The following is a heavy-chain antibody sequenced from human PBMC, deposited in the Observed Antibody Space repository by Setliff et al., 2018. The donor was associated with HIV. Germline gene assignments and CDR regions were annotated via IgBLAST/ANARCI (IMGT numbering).Heavy chain of an antibody. V-gene: IGHV4-34*01. J-gene: IGHJ4*02. CDR2: IKHSGST. CDR1: GGSFSDYY. CDR3: ARGGFKWSGSYADY. D-gene: IGHD1-26*01. Sequence: PSETLSLTCAVHGGSFSDYYWTWIRQPPGKGLEWIAEIKHSGSTNYNPSLKSRVTISVDTAKNQFSLNLTSVTAADTAVYYCARGGFKWSGSYADYWGQGTLVTVSS.